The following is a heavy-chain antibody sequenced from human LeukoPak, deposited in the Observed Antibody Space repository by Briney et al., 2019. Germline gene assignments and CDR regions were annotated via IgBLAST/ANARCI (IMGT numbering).Heavy chain of an antibody. J-gene: IGHJ4*02. CDR1: GDSISGYY. CDR2: IYSSGST. CDR3: ARWTTVTTNFDY. Sequence: SETLSLTCTVSGDSISGYYWSWIRQPPGKGLEWIGFIYSSGSTNYNPSLKSRVTISVDTSNNQFSLKLSSVTAADTAVYYCARWTTVTTNFDYWGQGTLVTVSS. D-gene: IGHD4-17*01. V-gene: IGHV4-59*12.